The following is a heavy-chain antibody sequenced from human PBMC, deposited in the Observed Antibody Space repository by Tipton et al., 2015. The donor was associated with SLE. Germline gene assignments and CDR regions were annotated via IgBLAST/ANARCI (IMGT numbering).Heavy chain of an antibody. Sequence: SLILSCAASGFTFSRYSMNWVRQAPGKGLEWVSYIRSSSSSRYYADSVKGRFSISRDNAKNSLYLQMNSLRAEDTAVYYCARDPIVSGYPRAIDPWGQGPLVTVSS. CDR1: GFTFSRYS. CDR2: IRSSSSSR. V-gene: IGHV3-48*01. CDR3: ARDPIVSGYPRAIDP. J-gene: IGHJ5*02. D-gene: IGHD3-3*01.